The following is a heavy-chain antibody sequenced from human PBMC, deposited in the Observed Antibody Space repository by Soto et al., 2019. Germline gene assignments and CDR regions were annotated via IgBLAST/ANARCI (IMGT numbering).Heavy chain of an antibody. V-gene: IGHV1-2*02. CDR1: GYTFTGYY. Sequence: QVQVVQSGAEVKKPGASVKVSCKASGYTFTGYYMHWVRQAPGQGLEWMGWIIPNNGGTKYAQKFQDRVTMTRDKSISTAYMELSRLRSDDTAVYYCARGTFDSSGDYFAGWFGPWGQGTLVTVSS. CDR3: ARGTFDSSGDYFAGWFGP. J-gene: IGHJ5*02. D-gene: IGHD3-22*01. CDR2: IIPNNGGT.